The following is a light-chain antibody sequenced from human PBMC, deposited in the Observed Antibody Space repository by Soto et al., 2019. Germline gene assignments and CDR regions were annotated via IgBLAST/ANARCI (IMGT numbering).Light chain of an antibody. Sequence: QSVLTQPPSASGTPGQGVTISRSGSASNIGSNYVYWYQQLPGTAPKLLIYRNNQRPSGVPDRFSGSKSCTYASLAISGLRSDDEADYFCPTVDDGLKGFYVIGSGTKVTVL. CDR1: ASNIGSNY. CDR3: PTVDDGLKGFYV. CDR2: RNN. V-gene: IGLV1-47*01. J-gene: IGLJ1*01.